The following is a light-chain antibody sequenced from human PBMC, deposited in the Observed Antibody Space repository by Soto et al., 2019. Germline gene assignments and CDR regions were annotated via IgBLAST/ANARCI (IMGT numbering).Light chain of an antibody. CDR3: QTWGTGIQV. CDR1: SGHSSYA. Sequence: QLVLTQSPSASASLGASVNLTCTLSSGHSSYAIAWHQQQPERGPRYLMKLNSDGSHSKGDGIPDRFSGSSSGAERYLTNASLQSEDEADYYCQTWGTGIQVFGGGTKLTVL. CDR2: LNSDGSH. V-gene: IGLV4-69*01. J-gene: IGLJ2*01.